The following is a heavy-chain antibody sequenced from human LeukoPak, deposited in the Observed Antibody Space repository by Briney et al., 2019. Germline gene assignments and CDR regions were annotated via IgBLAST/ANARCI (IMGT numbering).Heavy chain of an antibody. CDR2: IYYSGST. J-gene: IGHJ4*02. Sequence: SETLSLTCTVSGGSISSGGYYWSWIRQHPGKGLEWIGYIYYSGSTYYNPSLKSRVTISVDTSKNQFSLKLSSVTAADTAVYYCARGGRGKSGFDYWGQGTLVTVSS. V-gene: IGHV4-31*03. CDR3: ARGGRGKSGFDY. D-gene: IGHD2-15*01. CDR1: GGSISSGGYY.